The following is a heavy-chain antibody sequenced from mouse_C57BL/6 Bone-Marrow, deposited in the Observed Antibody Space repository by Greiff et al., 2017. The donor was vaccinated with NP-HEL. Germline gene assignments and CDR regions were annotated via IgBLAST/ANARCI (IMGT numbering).Heavy chain of an antibody. CDR2: ISSGGSYT. Sequence: EVMLVESGGDLVKPGGSLKLSCAASGFTFSSYGMSWVRQTPDKRLEWVATISSGGSYTYYPDSVKGRFTISRDNAKNTLYLQMSSLKSEDTAMYYCARHYFTGGQGTLVTVSA. V-gene: IGHV5-6*01. J-gene: IGHJ3*01. CDR1: GFTFSSYG. D-gene: IGHD1-1*01. CDR3: ARHYFT.